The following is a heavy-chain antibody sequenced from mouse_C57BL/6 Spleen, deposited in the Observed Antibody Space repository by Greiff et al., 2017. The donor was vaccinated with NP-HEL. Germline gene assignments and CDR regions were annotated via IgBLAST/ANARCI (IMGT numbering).Heavy chain of an antibody. CDR2: IYPGGGYT. V-gene: IGHV1-63*01. CDR1: GYTFTNYW. Sequence: VQLQQSGAELVRPGTSVKMSCKASGYTFTNYWIGWAKQRPGHGLEWIGDIYPGGGYTNYNEKFKGKATLTADISSSTAYMQFSSLTSEDSAIYYCARYDLPYYAMDYWGQGTSVTVSS. J-gene: IGHJ4*01. D-gene: IGHD2-12*01. CDR3: ARYDLPYYAMDY.